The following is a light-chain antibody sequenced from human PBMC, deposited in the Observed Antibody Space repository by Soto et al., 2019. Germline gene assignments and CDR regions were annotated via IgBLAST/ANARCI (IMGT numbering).Light chain of an antibody. CDR1: QSVSSSY. J-gene: IGKJ1*01. CDR2: GAA. Sequence: EIVLTQSPGTLSLSPGERATLSCRASQSVSSSYLAWYQQKPGQAPRLLIYGAASRATGITDRFSGSGSGTDFTLTISRLKPEDFAVYYCQHYGSSLWTFGQGTKVEIK. CDR3: QHYGSSLWT. V-gene: IGKV3-20*01.